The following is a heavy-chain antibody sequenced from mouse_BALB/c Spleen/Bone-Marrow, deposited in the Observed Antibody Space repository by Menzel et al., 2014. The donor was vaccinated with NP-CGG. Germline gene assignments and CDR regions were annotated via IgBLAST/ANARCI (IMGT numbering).Heavy chain of an antibody. J-gene: IGHJ3*01. D-gene: IGHD4-1*01. CDR2: INPSNGGT. CDR3: TRQGTGTFAY. V-gene: IGHV1S81*02. Sequence: VKLVESGTELVKPGASVKLSCKASGYTFTSYYIYWVKQRPGQGLEWIGEINPSNGGTNFNEKFKSKATLTVDKSSSTAYMQLSSPTSEDSAVYYCTRQGTGTFAYWGQGTLVTVSA. CDR1: GYTFTSYY.